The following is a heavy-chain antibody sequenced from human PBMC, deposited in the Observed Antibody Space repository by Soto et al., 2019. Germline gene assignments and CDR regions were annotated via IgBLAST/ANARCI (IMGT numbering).Heavy chain of an antibody. D-gene: IGHD3-22*01. Sequence: GGSLRLSCAASGFTFSSYSMNWVRQAPGKGLEWVSSISSSSYIYYADSVKGRFTISRDNAKNSLYLQMNSLRAEDTAVYYCARESRVDYYDSSGNDIDYWGQGTLVTVSS. V-gene: IGHV3-21*01. CDR3: ARESRVDYYDSSGNDIDY. CDR1: GFTFSSYS. CDR2: ISSSSYI. J-gene: IGHJ4*02.